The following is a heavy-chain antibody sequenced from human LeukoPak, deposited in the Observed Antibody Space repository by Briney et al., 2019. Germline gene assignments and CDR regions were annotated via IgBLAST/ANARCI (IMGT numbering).Heavy chain of an antibody. CDR1: GASISRGSW. Sequence: SETLSLTCDVSGASISRGSWWSWVRQPPGKGLEWIGEFSHSGITNFNPSLKSRVTISVDKSRNQFSLNLISVTAADTAVYFCARNGGHNQEHWGQGTLVTVSS. CDR2: FSHSGIT. V-gene: IGHV4-4*02. D-gene: IGHD1-1*01. J-gene: IGHJ4*02. CDR3: ARNGGHNQEH.